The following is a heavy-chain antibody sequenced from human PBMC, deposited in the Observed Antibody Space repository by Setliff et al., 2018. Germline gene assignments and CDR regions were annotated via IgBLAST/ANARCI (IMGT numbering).Heavy chain of an antibody. CDR2: VYWDDDK. CDR3: AHRGGYGADSLYYFDV. CDR1: GFSFTTGPVG. V-gene: IGHV2-5*05. D-gene: IGHD3-10*01. Sequence: SGPTLVNPRQTLTLTCTFSGFSFTTGPVGVAWIRQPPGKAPEWLALVYWDDDKRYDPSLKSRLTITKDTSKNQVVLTMTNMDPVDTATYFCAHRGGYGADSLYYFDVWGQGTLVTVSS. J-gene: IGHJ4*02.